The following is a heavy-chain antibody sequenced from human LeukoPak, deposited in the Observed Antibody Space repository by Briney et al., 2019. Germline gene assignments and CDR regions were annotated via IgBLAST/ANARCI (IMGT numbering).Heavy chain of an antibody. D-gene: IGHD4-23*01. CDR1: GFTFGSYG. CDR2: IRYDESNQ. Sequence: GGSLKLSCAASGFTFGSYGMHWVRQAPGKGLEGVAFIRYDESNQYYADSVKGRFTISRDNYKSTLHMQMNSLKVEDTAVYYCAKGYGGSHFDYWGQGALVAVSS. J-gene: IGHJ4*02. CDR3: AKGYGGSHFDY. V-gene: IGHV3-30*02.